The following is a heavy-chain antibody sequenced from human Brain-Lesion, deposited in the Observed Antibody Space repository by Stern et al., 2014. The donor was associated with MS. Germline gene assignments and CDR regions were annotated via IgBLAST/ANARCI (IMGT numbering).Heavy chain of an antibody. Sequence: VKLVESGGGLVQPGGSLRLSCAASGFPFSSYAMSWVRQTPGKGLEWVSGISASGGSTYYADSVKGRFTISRDKSKNTLFLQMNSLRAEDTAVYYCSKGVWGSYLNAFDMWGQGTMVTVSS. D-gene: IGHD3-16*02. V-gene: IGHV3-23*04. CDR2: ISASGGST. J-gene: IGHJ3*02. CDR3: SKGVWGSYLNAFDM. CDR1: GFPFSSYA.